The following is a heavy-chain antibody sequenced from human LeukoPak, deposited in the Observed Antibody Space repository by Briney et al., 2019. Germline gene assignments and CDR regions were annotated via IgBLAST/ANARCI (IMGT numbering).Heavy chain of an antibody. V-gene: IGHV3-7*03. CDR2: IKEGGSAK. D-gene: IGHD6-19*01. CDR1: GLTFTTYW. J-gene: IGHJ5*02. CDR3: AKDIPIESSGWYSA. Sequence: GGSLRLSCVASGLTFTTYWMTWVRQAPGRGLEWVANIKEGGSAKYYVDSVKGRFTISRDNAKNSLYLQMNSLRAEDTALYYCAKDIPIESSGWYSAWGQGTLVTVSS.